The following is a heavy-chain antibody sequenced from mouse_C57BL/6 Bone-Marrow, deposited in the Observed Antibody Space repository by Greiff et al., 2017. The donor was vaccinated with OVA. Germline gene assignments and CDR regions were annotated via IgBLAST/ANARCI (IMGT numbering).Heavy chain of an antibody. CDR1: GFNIEDYY. V-gene: IGHV14-2*01. Sequence: VQLQQSGADLVQPGASVKFSCTASGFNIEDYYMHWVKQRTEQGLEWIGRIDPEDGETKYAPKFQGKATITADTSSNTAYLQLSSLTSEDTAVYYCARNYYGSSLYYFDYWGQGTTLTVSS. CDR2: IDPEDGET. CDR3: ARNYYGSSLYYFDY. D-gene: IGHD1-1*01. J-gene: IGHJ2*01.